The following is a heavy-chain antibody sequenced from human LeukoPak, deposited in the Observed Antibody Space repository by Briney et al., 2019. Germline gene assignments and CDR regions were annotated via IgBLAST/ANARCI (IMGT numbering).Heavy chain of an antibody. J-gene: IGHJ5*02. CDR1: GYTFTSYG. V-gene: IGHV1-18*01. Sequence: GASVKVSCKASGYTFTSYGISWVRQAPGQGLEWMGWISGYNGNTNYAQKLQGRVTMTTDTSTSTAYMDLRSLRSDDTAGYYCARVFGSFFTGYHWGQGTLVTVSS. D-gene: IGHD3-9*01. CDR2: ISGYNGNT. CDR3: ARVFGSFFTGYH.